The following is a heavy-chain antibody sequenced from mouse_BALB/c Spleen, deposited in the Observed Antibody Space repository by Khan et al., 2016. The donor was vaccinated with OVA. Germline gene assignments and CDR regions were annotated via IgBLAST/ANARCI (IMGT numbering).Heavy chain of an antibody. CDR2: ISYSGNT. CDR1: GYSITSDYA. J-gene: IGHJ2*01. Sequence: EVQLQESGPGLVKPSQSLSLTCTVTGYSITSDYAWNWIRQFPGNNLEWMGYISYSGNTTYTPSLKSRISITRDTSKNQFFLQLNSVTIEDTATYYCARIKGGDFDYWGQGTTLTVSS. CDR3: ARIKGGDFDY. V-gene: IGHV3-2*02.